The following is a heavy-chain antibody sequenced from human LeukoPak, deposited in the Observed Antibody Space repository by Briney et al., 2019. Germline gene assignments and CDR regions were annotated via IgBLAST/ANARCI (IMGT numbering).Heavy chain of an antibody. J-gene: IGHJ4*02. D-gene: IGHD2-8*02. CDR3: ARETWSDY. CDR2: ISYDGSNK. V-gene: IGHV3-30-3*01. CDR1: GFTFSSYA. Sequence: PGRSLRLSCAASGFTFSSYAMHWVRQAPGKGLEWVAVISYDGSNKYYADSVKGRFTISRDSSKNTLYLQVNSLRVEDTAVYYCARETWSDYWGQGTLVTVSS.